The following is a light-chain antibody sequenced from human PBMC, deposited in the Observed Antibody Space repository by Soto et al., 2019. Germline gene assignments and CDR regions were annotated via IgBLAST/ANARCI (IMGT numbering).Light chain of an antibody. CDR3: QQLNSYTYT. J-gene: IGKJ2*01. V-gene: IGKV1-9*01. CDR2: AAS. CDR1: QGISSY. Sequence: DIQLTQSPSFLSASVGDRVTITCRASQGISSYLAWYQQKPGKAPKLLIYAASTLQSGVPSRFSGSGSGTEFTLTISSLQPEEFANYYCQQLNSYTYTFGQGTKLEIK.